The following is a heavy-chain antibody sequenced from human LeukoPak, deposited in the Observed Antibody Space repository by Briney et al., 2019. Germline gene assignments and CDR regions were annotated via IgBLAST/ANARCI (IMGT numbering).Heavy chain of an antibody. V-gene: IGHV4-59*12. CDR3: ARGLYGDLNWFDP. Sequence: PSETLSLTCTVSGGSISSYYWSWIRQPPGKGLEWIGYIYYSGSTNYNPSLKSRVTISVDTSKNQFSLKLSSVTAADTAVYYCARGLYGDLNWFDPWGQGTLVTVSS. J-gene: IGHJ5*02. CDR2: IYYSGST. D-gene: IGHD4-17*01. CDR1: GGSISSYY.